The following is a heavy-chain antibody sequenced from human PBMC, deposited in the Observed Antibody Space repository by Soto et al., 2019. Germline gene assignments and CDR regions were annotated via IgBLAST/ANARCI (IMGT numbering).Heavy chain of an antibody. D-gene: IGHD5-12*01. Sequence: SETLSLTCAIYGESFSGYYWSWIRQPPGKGLEWMGEINHSGSTNYNPSLKSRVTISEDTSKNQFSLKLISVTAADTAVYYCARSGGYDYFFDYWGQGTLVTVS. J-gene: IGHJ4*02. CDR3: ARSGGYDYFFDY. CDR2: INHSGST. V-gene: IGHV4-34*01. CDR1: GESFSGYY.